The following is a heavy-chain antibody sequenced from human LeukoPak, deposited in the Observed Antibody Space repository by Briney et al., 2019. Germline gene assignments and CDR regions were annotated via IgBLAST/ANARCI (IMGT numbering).Heavy chain of an antibody. CDR3: ARVDYIDEGLGY. CDR2: IKQYGSAR. CDR1: GFIFSIYW. D-gene: IGHD3-9*01. J-gene: IGHJ4*02. Sequence: GGSLRLSCAASGFIFSIYWMTGLPQDPGKGLEWVANIKQYGSARHYVDHVKGRFTISRDNAKHSLYLQMNSLRAGDTAVYYCARVDYIDEGLGYWGQGTLVTVSS. V-gene: IGHV3-7*01.